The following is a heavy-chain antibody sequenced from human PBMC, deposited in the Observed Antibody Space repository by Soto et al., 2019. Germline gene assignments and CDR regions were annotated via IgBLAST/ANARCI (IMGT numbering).Heavy chain of an antibody. CDR1: GGTFSSYT. CDR2: IIPILGIA. Sequence: SVKVSCKASGGTFSSYTISWVRQAPGQGLEWMGRIIPILGIANYAQKFQGRVTITADKSTSTAYMELSSLRSEDTAVYYCARDLVMDTAMVDYYGMDVWGQGTTVTVSS. D-gene: IGHD5-18*01. J-gene: IGHJ6*02. V-gene: IGHV1-69*04. CDR3: ARDLVMDTAMVDYYGMDV.